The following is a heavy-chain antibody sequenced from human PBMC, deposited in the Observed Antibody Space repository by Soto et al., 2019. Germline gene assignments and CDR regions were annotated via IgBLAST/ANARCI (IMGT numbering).Heavy chain of an antibody. D-gene: IGHD2-15*01. CDR2: ISGSGGRT. V-gene: IGHV3-23*01. CDR1: GFPFSSYA. CDR3: AKGGYYSLFDI. J-gene: IGHJ3*02. Sequence: EMQLLESGGGLVQPGGSLRLSCVASGFPFSSYAMSWVRQTPEKGLEWVSGISGSGGRTYYADSVKGRFTISRDNSNNTLSLQMHSPIGEDTAVYFCAKGGYYSLFDIWGQGTMVTVSA.